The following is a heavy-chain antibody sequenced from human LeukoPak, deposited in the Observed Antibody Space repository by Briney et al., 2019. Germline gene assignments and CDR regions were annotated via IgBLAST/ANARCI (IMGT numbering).Heavy chain of an antibody. J-gene: IGHJ4*02. V-gene: IGHV4-4*02. CDR1: GDSVSTNYW. Sequence: SGTLSLTCAVSGDSVSTNYWWTWVRQSPGKGLGWIGEIHHRGSTNYNPSLKSRVTISVDKSKNQFSLNLNSVTAADTAVYYCARGGWWKFDYWGQGTLVTVSS. CDR3: ARGGWWKFDY. D-gene: IGHD2-15*01. CDR2: IHHRGST.